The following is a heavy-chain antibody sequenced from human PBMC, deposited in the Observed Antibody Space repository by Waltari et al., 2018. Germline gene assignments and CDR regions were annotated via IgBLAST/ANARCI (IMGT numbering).Heavy chain of an antibody. CDR2: LIPIFGTA. D-gene: IGHD3-3*01. CDR3: ARDPRITIFGVVTLGGWFDP. J-gene: IGHJ5*02. Sequence: QVQLVQSGAEVKKPGSSVKVSCKASGGTFSSYAISWVRQAPGQGLEWMGGLIPIFGTANYAQKCQGRVTITADESTSTAYMELSSLRSEDTAVYYCARDPRITIFGVVTLGGWFDPWGQGTLVTVSS. V-gene: IGHV1-69*01. CDR1: GGTFSSYA.